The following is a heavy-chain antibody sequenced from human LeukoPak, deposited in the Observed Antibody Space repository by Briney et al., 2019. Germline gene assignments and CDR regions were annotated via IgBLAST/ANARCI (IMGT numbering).Heavy chain of an antibody. J-gene: IGHJ6*02. CDR2: IYYSGST. CDR3: ARERGYSYGTDYYYYGMDV. V-gene: IGHV4-59*01. Sequence: SETLSLTCTVSGGSISSYYWSWIRQPPGKGLEWIGYIYYSGSTNYNPSLKSRVTISVDTSKNQFSLKLSSVTAADTAVYYCARERGYSYGTDYYYYGMDVWGQGTTVTVSS. D-gene: IGHD5-18*01. CDR1: GGSISSYY.